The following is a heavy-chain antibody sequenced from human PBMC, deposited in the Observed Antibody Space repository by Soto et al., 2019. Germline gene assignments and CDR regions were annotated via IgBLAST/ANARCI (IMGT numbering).Heavy chain of an antibody. V-gene: IGHV3-30-3*01. CDR3: ARRDDYGDYSVRLDY. Sequence: QVQLVESGGGVVQPGRSLRLSCAASGFTFSSYAMHWVRQAPGKGLEWVAVISYDGSNKYYADSVKGRFTISRDNSKNTLYLQMNSLRAEDTAVYDCARRDDYGDYSVRLDYWGQGTLVTVSS. D-gene: IGHD4-17*01. CDR2: ISYDGSNK. J-gene: IGHJ4*02. CDR1: GFTFSSYA.